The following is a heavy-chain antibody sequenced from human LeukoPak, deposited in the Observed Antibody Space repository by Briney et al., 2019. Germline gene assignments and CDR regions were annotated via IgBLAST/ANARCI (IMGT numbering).Heavy chain of an antibody. CDR3: ASPVLLWFGRDY. J-gene: IGHJ4*02. Sequence: LAGGSLRLSCAASGITFTKAYMSWVRQAPGKGLEWVANIKQDGSEKYHVDSVKGRFTISRDNAKNSLYLQMNSLRAEDTAVYYCASPVLLWFGRDYWGQGTLVTVSS. CDR1: GITFTKAY. V-gene: IGHV3-7*01. CDR2: IKQDGSEK. D-gene: IGHD3-10*01.